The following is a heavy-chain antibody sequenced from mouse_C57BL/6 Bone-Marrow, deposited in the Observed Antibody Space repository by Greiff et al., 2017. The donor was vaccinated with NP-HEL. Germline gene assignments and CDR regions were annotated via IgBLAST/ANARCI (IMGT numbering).Heavy chain of an antibody. CDR1: GYAFSSSW. D-gene: IGHD1-1*01. Sequence: VQLQQSGPELVKPGASVKISCKASGYAFSSSWMNWVKQRPGKGLEWIGRIYPGDGDTNYNGKFKGKATLTADKSSSTAYMQLSSLTSEDSAVYFCARSNYYGSRRSYFDYWGQGTTLTVSS. J-gene: IGHJ2*01. V-gene: IGHV1-82*01. CDR3: ARSNYYGSRRSYFDY. CDR2: IYPGDGDT.